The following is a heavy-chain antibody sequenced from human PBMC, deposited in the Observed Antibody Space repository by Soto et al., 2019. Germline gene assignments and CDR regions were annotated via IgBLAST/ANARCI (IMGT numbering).Heavy chain of an antibody. D-gene: IGHD6-13*01. Sequence: SETLSLTCTVSGGSISSYYWSWIRQPPGKGLEWIGYIYYSGSTNYNPSLKSRVTISVDTSKNQFSLKLSSVTAADTAVYYCAREMVAAAAQNYYYYGMDVWGQGTTVTVSS. J-gene: IGHJ6*02. V-gene: IGHV4-59*01. CDR1: GGSISSYY. CDR3: AREMVAAAAQNYYYYGMDV. CDR2: IYYSGST.